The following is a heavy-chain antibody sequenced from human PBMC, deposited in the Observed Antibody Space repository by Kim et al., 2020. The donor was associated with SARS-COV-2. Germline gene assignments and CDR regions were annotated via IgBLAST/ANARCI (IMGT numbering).Heavy chain of an antibody. V-gene: IGHV1-3*01. J-gene: IGHJ4*02. CDR2: IKAGNGYT. CDR1: GYSFTKYT. D-gene: IGHD3-16*01. Sequence: VSVKVSCKASGYSFTKYTIHWVRQAPGQRLEWMGWIKAGNGYTKYSQKFQDRVTITRDTSASTVYMALSSLTSEDAAVYYCARDLDLYDYVWGLDYWGQG. CDR3: ARDLDLYDYVWGLDY.